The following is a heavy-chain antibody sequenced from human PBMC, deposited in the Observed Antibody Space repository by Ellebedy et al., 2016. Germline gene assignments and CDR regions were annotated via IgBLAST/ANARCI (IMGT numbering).Heavy chain of an antibody. CDR1: GFTFSSYN. CDR3: SREYSNTWYADF. D-gene: IGHD6-13*01. Sequence: GGSLRLXXAASGFTFSSYNMNWVRQAPGKRLEWLSYISSSSSTIWYADSVKGRFTVSRDNAKNSLYLQMNSLRDEDSAVYYCSREYSNTWYADFWGQGTLVTVSS. V-gene: IGHV3-48*02. CDR2: ISSSSSTI. J-gene: IGHJ4*02.